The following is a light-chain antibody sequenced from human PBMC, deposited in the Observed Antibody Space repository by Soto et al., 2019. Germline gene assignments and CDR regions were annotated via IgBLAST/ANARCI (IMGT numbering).Light chain of an antibody. CDR2: GAS. J-gene: IGKJ1*01. V-gene: IGKV3-20*01. Sequence: SGFTQTPSTPSLSPGERATLSCRASQSISSRYLAWYQQKPGQAPRLLIYGASSRATGIPDRFSASGSGTDFTLTISRLEPEDFAVYYCQQYSRAPLTFGQGTKVDIK. CDR1: QSISSRY. CDR3: QQYSRAPLT.